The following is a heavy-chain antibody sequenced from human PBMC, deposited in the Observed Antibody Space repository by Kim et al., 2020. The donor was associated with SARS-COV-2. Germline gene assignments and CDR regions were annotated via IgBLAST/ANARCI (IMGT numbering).Heavy chain of an antibody. D-gene: IGHD2-2*01. J-gene: IGHJ4*02. V-gene: IGHV3-30*07. Sequence: GRFTISRDNSKDTLYLQMNRLRAEDTAVYYCARACGGGNCGSSGCYSRIDYWGQGTLVTVSS. CDR3: ARACGGGNCGSSGCYSRIDY.